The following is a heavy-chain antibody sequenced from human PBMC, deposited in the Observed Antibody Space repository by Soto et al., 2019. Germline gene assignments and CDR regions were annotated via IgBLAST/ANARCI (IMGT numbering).Heavy chain of an antibody. J-gene: IGHJ6*02. CDR3: ARSITAAVNYYYYGMDV. V-gene: IGHV6-1*01. Sequence: SQTLSLTCAISVDSVSSNSAAWNWIRQSPSRGLEWLGRTYYRSKWYNDYAVSVKSRITINPDTSKNQFSLQLNSVTPEDTAVYYCARSITAAVNYYYYGMDVWGQGTTVTVSS. CDR1: VDSVSSNSAA. D-gene: IGHD6-13*01. CDR2: TYYRSKWYN.